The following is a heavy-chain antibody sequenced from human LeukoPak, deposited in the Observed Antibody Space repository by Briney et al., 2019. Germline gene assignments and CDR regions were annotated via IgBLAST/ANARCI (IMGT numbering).Heavy chain of an antibody. Sequence: SETLSLTCAVSGGSISSSNWWSWVRQPPGKGLGWIGEIYHSGSTNYNPSLKSRVTISVDKSKNQFSLKLSSVTAADTAVYYCAISYYYGSGSYYNAPLNAFDIWGQGTMVTVSS. D-gene: IGHD3-10*01. CDR3: AISYYYGSGSYYNAPLNAFDI. J-gene: IGHJ3*02. CDR2: IYHSGST. CDR1: GGSISSSNW. V-gene: IGHV4-4*02.